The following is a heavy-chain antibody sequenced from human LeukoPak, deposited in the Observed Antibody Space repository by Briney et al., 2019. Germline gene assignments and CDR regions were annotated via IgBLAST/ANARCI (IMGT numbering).Heavy chain of an antibody. CDR2: INHSGST. Sequence: SETLSLTCAVYGGSFSGYYWSWIRQPPGKGLEWIGEINHSGSTNYNPSLKSRVTISIDTSKNQFSLKLTSVTAADTAMYYCATQILLCHYYWGQGTLVTVSS. D-gene: IGHD3-10*01. V-gene: IGHV4-34*01. CDR3: ATQILLCHYY. CDR1: GGSFSGYY. J-gene: IGHJ4*02.